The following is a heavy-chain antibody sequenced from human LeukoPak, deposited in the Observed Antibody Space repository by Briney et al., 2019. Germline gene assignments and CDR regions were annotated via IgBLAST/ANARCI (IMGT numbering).Heavy chain of an antibody. CDR3: ALNPDYYGSGSFDY. Sequence: GGSLRLSCAASGFTFSSYWMSRVRQAPGKGLEWVANIKQDGSEKYYVDSVKGRFTISRDNAKNSLHLQMNSLRAEDTAVYYCALNPDYYGSGSFDYWGQGTLVTVSS. V-gene: IGHV3-7*01. J-gene: IGHJ4*02. D-gene: IGHD3-10*01. CDR1: GFTFSSYW. CDR2: IKQDGSEK.